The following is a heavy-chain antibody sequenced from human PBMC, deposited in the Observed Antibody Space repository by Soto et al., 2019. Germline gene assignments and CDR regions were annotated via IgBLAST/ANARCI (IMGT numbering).Heavy chain of an antibody. CDR3: ASLYVEMATIRHFDY. V-gene: IGHV4-39*01. Sequence: SETLSLTCTVSGGSISSSSYYWGWIRQPPGKGLEWIGSIYYSGSTYYNPSLKSRVTISVDTSKNQFSLKLSAVTAADTAVYYCASLYVEMATIRHFDYWRQGTLVTVSS. CDR1: GGSISSSSYY. D-gene: IGHD5-12*01. CDR2: IYYSGST. J-gene: IGHJ4*02.